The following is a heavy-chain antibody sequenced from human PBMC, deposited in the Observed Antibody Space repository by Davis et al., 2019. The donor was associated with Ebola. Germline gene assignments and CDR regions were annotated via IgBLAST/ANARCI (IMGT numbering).Heavy chain of an antibody. CDR2: ISYDGSNK. V-gene: IGHV3-30*18. D-gene: IGHD6-19*01. CDR1: DFTFNTYN. J-gene: IGHJ4*02. Sequence: GESLKISCVASDFTFNTYNMNWVRQAPGKGLEWVAVISYDGSNKYYADSVKGRFTISRDNSKNTLYLQMNSLRAEDTAVYYCAKVRSSGWYYFDYWGQGTLVTVSS. CDR3: AKVRSSGWYYFDY.